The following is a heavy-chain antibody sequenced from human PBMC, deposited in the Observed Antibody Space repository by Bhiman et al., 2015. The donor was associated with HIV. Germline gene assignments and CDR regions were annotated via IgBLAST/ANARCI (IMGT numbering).Heavy chain of an antibody. CDR2: ISNSGNSM. J-gene: IGHJ4*02. D-gene: IGHD2-8*02. V-gene: IGHV3-11*04. CDR3: ARVSYWGYYFEY. Sequence: QVQLVESGGGLVKPGGSLRLSCAASGFTFTAYYMSWIRQAPGKGLELVSYISNSGNSMDYADSVKGRFTISRDNAKNSIYLQVNSLRAEDTAVYYCARVSYWGYYFEYWGQGTLVTVSS. CDR1: GFTFTAYY.